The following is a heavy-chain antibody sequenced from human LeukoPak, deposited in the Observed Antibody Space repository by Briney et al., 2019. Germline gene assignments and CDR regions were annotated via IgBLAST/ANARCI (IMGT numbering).Heavy chain of an antibody. CDR1: GYTFTGYY. CDR3: ARGREFWSGYYTGYFDY. J-gene: IGHJ4*02. Sequence: ASVKVSCKASGYTFTGYYMHWVRQAPGQGLEWMGWINPNSGGTNYAQKLQGRVTMTRDTSISTAYMELSRLRSDDTAVYYCARGREFWSGYYTGYFDYWGQGTLVTVSS. CDR2: INPNSGGT. D-gene: IGHD3-3*01. V-gene: IGHV1-2*02.